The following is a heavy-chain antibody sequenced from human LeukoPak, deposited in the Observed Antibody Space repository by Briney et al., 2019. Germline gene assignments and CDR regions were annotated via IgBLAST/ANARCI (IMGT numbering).Heavy chain of an antibody. Sequence: SETLSLTCTVSGGSINDYHWNWLRQPPGKGLEWIGFIYYRGTTNNNPSLKSRVTTSIDTSKKQFSLNLSSVTAADTAIYYCAGVFSGRRPFELWGQGVLVTVSS. CDR2: IYYRGTT. V-gene: IGHV4-59*03. D-gene: IGHD3-16*01. CDR1: GGSINDYH. CDR3: AGVFSGRRPFEL. J-gene: IGHJ4*02.